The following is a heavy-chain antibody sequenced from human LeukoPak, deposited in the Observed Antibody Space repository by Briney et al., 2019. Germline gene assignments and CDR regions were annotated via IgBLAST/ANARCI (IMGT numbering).Heavy chain of an antibody. J-gene: IGHJ4*02. Sequence: PGGSLRLSCAASGFIFSSYWMHWVRQAPGKGLVWVSRINSDGSSTSYADSVKGRFTISRDNAKNTLYLQMNSLRAEDTAVYYCARAVRWERFDYWGQGTLVTVSS. CDR1: GFIFSSYW. CDR3: ARAVRWERFDY. CDR2: INSDGSST. D-gene: IGHD1-26*01. V-gene: IGHV3-74*01.